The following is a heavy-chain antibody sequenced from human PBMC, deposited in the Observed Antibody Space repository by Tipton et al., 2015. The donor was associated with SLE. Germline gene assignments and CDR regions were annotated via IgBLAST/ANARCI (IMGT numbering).Heavy chain of an antibody. CDR3: ARSGGAGDLEY. Sequence: SLRLSCAASGFAFSSHWMHWVRQAPGKGLVWVSHINSDGSSIRYADSMKGRFIISRDNAKNTLYLQMNSLRAEDTAVYYCARSGGAGDLEYWGQGTLVTVSS. J-gene: IGHJ4*02. CDR2: INSDGSSI. D-gene: IGHD3-16*01. CDR1: GFAFSSHW. V-gene: IGHV3-74*01.